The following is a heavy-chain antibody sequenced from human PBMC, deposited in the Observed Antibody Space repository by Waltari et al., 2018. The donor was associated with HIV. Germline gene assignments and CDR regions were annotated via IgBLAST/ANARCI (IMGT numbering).Heavy chain of an antibody. CDR3: AKGSGGDWNYFGDFDY. CDR2: ISWNRDYT. V-gene: IGHV3-9*01. CDR1: GFTFDDYA. J-gene: IGHJ4*02. Sequence: EVQLVESGGGLVQPGRSLRLSCAASGFTFDDYALHWVRQAPGTGLDGVSGISWNRDYTGNADSVKGRFTISRDNAKNSLYLQMNSLRAEDTALYYCAKGSGGDWNYFGDFDYWGQGTLVTVSS. D-gene: IGHD1-7*01.